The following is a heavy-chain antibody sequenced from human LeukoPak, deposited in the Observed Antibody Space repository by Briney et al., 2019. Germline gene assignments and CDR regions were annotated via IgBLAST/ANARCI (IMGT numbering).Heavy chain of an antibody. Sequence: GGSLRLSCAASGFTFSSYAMSWVRQAPGKGLEWVSAISGSGGSTYYADSVKGRFTISRDNSKNTLYLQMNSLRAEDTAVYYCAKASGRITMIVVVITPLWDWGQGTLVTVSS. J-gene: IGHJ4*02. CDR3: AKASGRITMIVVVITPLWD. CDR2: ISGSGGST. D-gene: IGHD3-22*01. CDR1: GFTFSSYA. V-gene: IGHV3-23*01.